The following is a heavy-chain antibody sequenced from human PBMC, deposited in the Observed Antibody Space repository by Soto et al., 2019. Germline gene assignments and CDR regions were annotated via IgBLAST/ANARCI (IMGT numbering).Heavy chain of an antibody. Sequence: PGESLKISCKGSGYSFTSYWISWVRQMPGKGLEWMGRIEPSDSYTNYSPSFQGHVTISADKSISTAYLQWSSLKASDTAMYYCARLHISSFGGDWFDPWGQGTLVTVSS. D-gene: IGHD3-16*01. CDR2: IEPSDSYT. CDR3: ARLHISSFGGDWFDP. CDR1: GYSFTSYW. V-gene: IGHV5-10-1*01. J-gene: IGHJ5*02.